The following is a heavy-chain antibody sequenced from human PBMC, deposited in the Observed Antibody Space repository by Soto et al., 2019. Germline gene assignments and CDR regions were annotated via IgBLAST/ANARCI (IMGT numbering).Heavy chain of an antibody. CDR3: ARGPTRYYFDY. J-gene: IGHJ4*02. Sequence: TSETLSLTCTVSGGSINSYYWSWIRQPPGKGLEWIGYVFYSGTTNYNPSLKSRVTMSVDTSKNQFSLNLTSVTAADTAMYYCARGPTRYYFDYWGRGSRVTVSS. V-gene: IGHV4-59*08. CDR1: GGSINSYY. D-gene: IGHD3-16*02. CDR2: VFYSGTT.